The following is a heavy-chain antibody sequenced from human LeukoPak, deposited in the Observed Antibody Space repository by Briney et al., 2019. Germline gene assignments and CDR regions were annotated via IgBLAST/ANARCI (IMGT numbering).Heavy chain of an antibody. Sequence: GGSLRLSCAASGFTFSSYAMSWVREAPGKGVEWVSGNSGRGGGTYYAVSVEGRFTISRDNSKSTLSLQMNSLRAEDTAVYYCAKDLFSGSGRAGNMDVWGKGTTVTVSS. CDR3: AKDLFSGSGRAGNMDV. V-gene: IGHV3-23*01. D-gene: IGHD3-10*01. CDR1: GFTFSSYA. J-gene: IGHJ6*03. CDR2: NSGRGGGT.